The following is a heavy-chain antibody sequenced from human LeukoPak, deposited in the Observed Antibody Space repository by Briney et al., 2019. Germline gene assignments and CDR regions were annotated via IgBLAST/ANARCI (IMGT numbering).Heavy chain of an antibody. D-gene: IGHD1-26*01. Sequence: GSSVKVSCKASGGTFSSYAISWVRQAPGQGLEWMGGIIPIFGTANYAQKFQGRVTITADESTSTAYMELSSLRSDDTAVYYCARDQGLSPVGVHHEDAFDYWGQGTLVTVSS. V-gene: IGHV1-69*01. CDR2: IIPIFGTA. CDR1: GGTFSSYA. CDR3: ARDQGLSPVGVHHEDAFDY. J-gene: IGHJ4*02.